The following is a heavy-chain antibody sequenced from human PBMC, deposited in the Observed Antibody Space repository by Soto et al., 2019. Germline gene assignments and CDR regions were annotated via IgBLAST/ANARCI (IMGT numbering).Heavy chain of an antibody. V-gene: IGHV3-30*18. CDR1: GFTFSSYG. J-gene: IGHJ3*02. CDR2: ISSDGSNK. CDR3: AKVRSSSWTQYAFDI. Sequence: QVQLVESGGGVVQPGRSLRLSCAASGFTFSSYGMHWLRQAPGKGLEWVAVISSDGSNKYYGDSVKGRFTISRDNSENTLYLQMNSLRAEDTATYYCAKVRSSSWTQYAFDIWGHGTIVTVSS. D-gene: IGHD6-13*01.